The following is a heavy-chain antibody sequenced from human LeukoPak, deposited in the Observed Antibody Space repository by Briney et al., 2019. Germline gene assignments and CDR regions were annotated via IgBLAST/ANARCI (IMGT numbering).Heavy chain of an antibody. D-gene: IGHD2-2*01. J-gene: IGHJ4*02. CDR2: ISSGGTTI. CDR1: GFTFSVFE. Sequence: GGSLRLSCAASGFTFSVFEVNGVRQAPGKGLEWVSDISSGGTTIFYADSVKGRFTISRDNAKNSLYLQMNSLRDEDTAIYYCTGGLVVWGQGALVTVSS. CDR3: TGGLVV. V-gene: IGHV3-48*03.